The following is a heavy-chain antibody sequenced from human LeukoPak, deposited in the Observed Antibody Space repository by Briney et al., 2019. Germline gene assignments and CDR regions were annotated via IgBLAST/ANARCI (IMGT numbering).Heavy chain of an antibody. CDR1: GFTFSSYA. CDR2: ISGSGGST. D-gene: IGHD2-2*01. V-gene: IGHV3-23*01. CDR3: AKDGGYCSSPAACDPNGFDP. J-gene: IGHJ5*02. Sequence: GASLRLSCAASGFTFSSYAMSWVRQAPGKGLEWVSAISGSGGSTYYADSVKGRFTISRDNSKNTLYLQMNSLRAEDTAVYYCAKDGGYCSSPAACDPNGFDPWGQGTLVTVSS.